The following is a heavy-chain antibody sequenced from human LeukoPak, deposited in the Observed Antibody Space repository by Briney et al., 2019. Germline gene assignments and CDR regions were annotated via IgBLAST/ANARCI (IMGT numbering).Heavy chain of an antibody. V-gene: IGHV3-30-3*01. J-gene: IGHJ6*02. Sequence: GGSLRLSCAASGFTFSSYAMHWVRQAPGKGLEWVAVISYDGSNKYYADSVRGRFTISRDNSKNTLYLQMNSLRAEDTAVYYCARDSEVVTYYYYYGMDVWGQGTTVTVSS. CDR3: ARDSEVVTYYYYYGMDV. CDR2: ISYDGSNK. D-gene: IGHD3-22*01. CDR1: GFTFSSYA.